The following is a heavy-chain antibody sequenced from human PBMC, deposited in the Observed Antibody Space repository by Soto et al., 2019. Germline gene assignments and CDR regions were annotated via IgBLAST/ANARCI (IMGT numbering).Heavy chain of an antibody. CDR1: GGSISSGGYY. J-gene: IGHJ5*02. Sequence: SETLSLTCNVSGGSISSGGYYWTWIRQHPGKGLEWIGNIHHSGSTFYNPSLKSRLTISVDTSKNQFSLKLSSVTAADTAVYYCARSVFPWGQGTLVTVSS. CDR2: IHHSGST. V-gene: IGHV4-31*03. CDR3: ARSVFP.